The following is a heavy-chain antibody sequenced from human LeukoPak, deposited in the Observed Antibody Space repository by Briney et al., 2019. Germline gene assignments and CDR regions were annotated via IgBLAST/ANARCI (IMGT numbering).Heavy chain of an antibody. J-gene: IGHJ3*02. CDR3: ARDLGPYGGNHPDAFDI. V-gene: IGHV1-18*01. CDR1: GYTFTSYG. D-gene: IGHD4-23*01. CDR2: ISAYNGNT. Sequence: GASVKVSCKASGYTFTSYGISWVRQAPGQGLEWMGWISAYNGNTNYAQKLQGRVTMTTDTSTSTAYMELSRLRSDDTAVYYCARDLGPYGGNHPDAFDIWGQGTMVTVSS.